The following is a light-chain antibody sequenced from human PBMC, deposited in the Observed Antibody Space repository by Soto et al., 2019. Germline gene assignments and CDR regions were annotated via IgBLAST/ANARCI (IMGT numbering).Light chain of an antibody. Sequence: EIVMTQSPATLSVSPGERATLSCRASQTVADSLVWYQQKPGQHPRPLIKGASTRATGIPATFSGSGSGTEFTLTISSLQSEDFATYCCQQSYGTPGSFGQGTRLEI. CDR3: QQSYGTPGS. CDR2: GAS. CDR1: QTVADS. J-gene: IGKJ5*01. V-gene: IGKV3-15*01.